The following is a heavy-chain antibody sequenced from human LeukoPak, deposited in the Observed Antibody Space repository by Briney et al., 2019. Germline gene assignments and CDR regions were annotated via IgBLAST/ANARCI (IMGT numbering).Heavy chain of an antibody. CDR1: GFTFSSYW. J-gene: IGHJ4*02. CDR3: ARAGRSGYDPAASY. CDR2: IKQDGSEK. Sequence: GGSLRLSCAASGFTFSSYWMSWVRQAPGKGLEWVANIKQDGSEKYYVDSVKGRFTISRDNAKNSLYLQMNSLRAEDTAVYYCARAGRSGYDPAASYWGQGTLVTASS. D-gene: IGHD5-12*01. V-gene: IGHV3-7*01.